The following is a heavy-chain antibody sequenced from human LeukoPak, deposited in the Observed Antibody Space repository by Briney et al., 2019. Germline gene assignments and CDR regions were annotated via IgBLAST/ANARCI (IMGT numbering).Heavy chain of an antibody. V-gene: IGHV4-4*02. CDR2: IDHRGNT. J-gene: IGHJ4*02. CDR3: ARGYGPGY. Sequence: SGTPSFTCDVSGDSISSTNWWNWVRQPPGKGLEWIGEIDHRGNTNYNPSLKSRVSISADKSKNQFSLKLSSVTAADTAVYYCARGYGPGYWGQGTLVTVSA. CDR1: GDSISSTNW. D-gene: IGHD4-17*01.